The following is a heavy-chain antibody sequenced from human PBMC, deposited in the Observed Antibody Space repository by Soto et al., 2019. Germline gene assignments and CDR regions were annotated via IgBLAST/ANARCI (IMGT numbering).Heavy chain of an antibody. CDR3: AKNYYGSGSPALYYGMDV. Sequence: GGSLRLSCAASGFTFSSYGIHWVRQAPGKGLEWVAVISYDGSNKYYADSVKGRFTISRDNSKNTLYLQMNSLRAEDTAVYYCAKNYYGSGSPALYYGMDVGGQGTKVTVS. CDR1: GFTFSSYG. CDR2: ISYDGSNK. J-gene: IGHJ6*02. D-gene: IGHD3-10*01. V-gene: IGHV3-30*18.